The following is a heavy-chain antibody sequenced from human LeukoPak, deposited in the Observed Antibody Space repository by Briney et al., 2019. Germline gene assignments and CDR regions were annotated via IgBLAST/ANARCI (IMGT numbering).Heavy chain of an antibody. D-gene: IGHD5-18*01. CDR1: GYTLTELS. CDR3: AADTALSYRYFDL. J-gene: IGHJ2*01. V-gene: IGHV1-24*01. CDR2: SDPEDGET. Sequence: ASVKVSCKVSGYTLTELSMHWVRQAPGEGLEWMGGSDPEDGETIYAQKFQGRVTLTEDTSADTAYMELSSLRSEDTAVYYCAADTALSYRYFDLWGRGTLVTVSS.